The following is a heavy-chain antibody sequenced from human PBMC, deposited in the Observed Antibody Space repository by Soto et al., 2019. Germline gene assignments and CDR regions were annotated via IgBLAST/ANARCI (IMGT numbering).Heavy chain of an antibody. D-gene: IGHD3-9*01. J-gene: IGHJ6*02. V-gene: IGHV3-23*01. CDR1: GFTFTTYD. CDR3: ANPAPYDILTGYSYYYGVDV. CDR2: ISSSGDTT. Sequence: GGSLRLSCAASGFTFTTYDMTWVRQAPGKGLEWFSTISSSGDTTYYADAVKGRFTISRDNSKNTLYLQMNSLRAEDTAVYYCANPAPYDILTGYSYYYGVDVWGQGTTVTVSS.